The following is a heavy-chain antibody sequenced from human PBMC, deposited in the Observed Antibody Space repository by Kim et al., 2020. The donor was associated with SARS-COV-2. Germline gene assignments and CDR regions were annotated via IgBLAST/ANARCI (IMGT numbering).Heavy chain of an antibody. V-gene: IGHV1-18*01. CDR2: ISAYNGNT. D-gene: IGHD3-3*01. J-gene: IGHJ5*02. Sequence: ASVKVSCKASGYTFTSYGISWVRQAPGQGLEWMGWISAYNGNTNYAQKLQGRVTMTTDTSTSTAYMELRSLRSDDTAVYYCARGNPKYYDFWSGYYINWFDPWGQGTLVTVSS. CDR3: ARGNPKYYDFWSGYYINWFDP. CDR1: GYTFTSYG.